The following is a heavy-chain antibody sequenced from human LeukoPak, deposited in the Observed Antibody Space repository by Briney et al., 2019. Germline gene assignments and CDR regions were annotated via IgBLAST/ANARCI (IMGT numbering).Heavy chain of an antibody. CDR3: ARGGIAAAGRRDFDY. CDR2: IYYSGST. Sequence: SETLSLTCTVSGCSISSYYWSWIRQPPGKGLEWIGYIYYSGSTNYNPSLKSRVTISVDTSKNQFSLKLSSVTAADTAVYYCARGGIAAAGRRDFDYWGQGTLVTVSS. D-gene: IGHD6-13*01. J-gene: IGHJ4*02. CDR1: GCSISSYY. V-gene: IGHV4-59*01.